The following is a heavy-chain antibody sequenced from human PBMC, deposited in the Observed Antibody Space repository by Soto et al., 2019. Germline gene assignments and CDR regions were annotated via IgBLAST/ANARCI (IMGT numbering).Heavy chain of an antibody. D-gene: IGHD2-8*02. J-gene: IGHJ2*01. CDR2: ISATTTYK. CDR3: ARGSASKSGHLWYFDL. CDR1: GFTFDTYT. Sequence: EVQVVESGGGLVKPGWSLRLSCTASGFTFDTYTMNWLRQAPWRGLEWVSSISATTTYKYYAASVEGRFTISRDNAKNSLYLQTNSLGAEDTAVYYCARGSASKSGHLWYFDLWGRGTLVTVSS. V-gene: IGHV3-21*01.